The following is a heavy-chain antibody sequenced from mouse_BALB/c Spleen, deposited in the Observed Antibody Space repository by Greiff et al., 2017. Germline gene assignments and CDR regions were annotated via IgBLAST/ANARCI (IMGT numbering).Heavy chain of an antibody. D-gene: IGHD2-3*01. J-gene: IGHJ4*01. CDR1: GYTFTSYW. Sequence: VQLQQSGTVLARPGASVKMSCKASGYTFTSYWMHWVKQRPGQGLEWIGAIYPGNSDTSYNQKFKGKAKLTAVTSTSTAYMELSSLTNEDSAVYYCTREEDGYDAMDYWGQGTSVTVSS. V-gene: IGHV1-5*01. CDR2: IYPGNSDT. CDR3: TREEDGYDAMDY.